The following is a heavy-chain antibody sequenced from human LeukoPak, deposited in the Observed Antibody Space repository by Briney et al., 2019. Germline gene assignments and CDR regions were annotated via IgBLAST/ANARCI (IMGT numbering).Heavy chain of an antibody. CDR2: IYYSGST. CDR3: ARKGRLRAVAGTGVDY. D-gene: IGHD6-19*01. V-gene: IGHV4-39*01. Sequence: PSETLSLTCTVSGGSISSSSYCWGWIRQPPGKGLEWIGSIYYSGSTYYNPSLKSRVTISVDTSKNQFSLKLSSVTAADTAVYYCARKGRLRAVAGTGVDYWGQGTLVTVSS. CDR1: GGSISSSSYC. J-gene: IGHJ4*02.